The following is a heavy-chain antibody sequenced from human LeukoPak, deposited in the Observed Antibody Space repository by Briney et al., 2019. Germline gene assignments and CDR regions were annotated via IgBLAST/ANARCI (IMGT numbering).Heavy chain of an antibody. J-gene: IGHJ4*02. D-gene: IGHD1-7*01. V-gene: IGHV3-33*01. CDR3: ARGTTVGYFDY. Sequence: PGGSLRLSCAASGFTFSNYGMHWVRQAPGKGLEWVALIWYDGSKKYYADSVKGRFTISRDNSKNTLYLQVNSLRAEDTAVYYCARGTTVGYFDYWGQGTLVTLSS. CDR2: IWYDGSKK. CDR1: GFTFSNYG.